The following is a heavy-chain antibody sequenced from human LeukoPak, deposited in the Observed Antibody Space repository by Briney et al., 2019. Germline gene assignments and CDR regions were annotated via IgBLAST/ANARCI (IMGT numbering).Heavy chain of an antibody. CDR1: GFTVSSNY. CDR3: ARDRSVGCYCSTTTLDMDV. Sequence: GGSLRLSCAASGFTVSSNYMSWVRQAPGKGLEWVSIIYSCGSTYYADSVKGRFTISRDNSKNTLYLQMNSLRAEDTAVYYCARDRSVGCYCSTTTLDMDVWGKGTTVTVSS. CDR2: IYSCGST. V-gene: IGHV3-66*01. J-gene: IGHJ6*03. D-gene: IGHD2-2*01.